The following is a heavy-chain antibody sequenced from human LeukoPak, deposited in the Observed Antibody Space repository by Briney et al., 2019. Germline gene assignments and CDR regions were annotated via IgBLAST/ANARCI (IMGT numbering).Heavy chain of an antibody. Sequence: PGGSLRLSCAASGFTFRNYWMHWVRQTPGKGLVWVSRINSDGSSTSYADSVKGRFTISRDNAKNTLYLQMNSLRAEDTAVYYCARGGIAVAGTGDYWGQGTLVTVSS. CDR1: GFTFRNYW. D-gene: IGHD6-19*01. J-gene: IGHJ4*02. CDR2: INSDGSST. V-gene: IGHV3-74*01. CDR3: ARGGIAVAGTGDY.